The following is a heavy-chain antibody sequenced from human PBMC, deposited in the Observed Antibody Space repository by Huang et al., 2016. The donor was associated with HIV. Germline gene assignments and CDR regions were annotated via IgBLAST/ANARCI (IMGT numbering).Heavy chain of an antibody. V-gene: IGHV1-24*01. CDR2: FDPEIGET. D-gene: IGHD3-9*01. CDR1: EYTLTELS. Sequence: QVQLVQSRAEVKKPGASVKVSCKVSEYTLTELSIHWVRQPPGKGLEWMGGFDPEIGETIDEQKFKGRVTMTEDRSTETAFMELGGLRPEDTAVDYCATGFDVFFDVWGQGTLVTVSS. J-gene: IGHJ4*02. CDR3: ATGFDVFFDV.